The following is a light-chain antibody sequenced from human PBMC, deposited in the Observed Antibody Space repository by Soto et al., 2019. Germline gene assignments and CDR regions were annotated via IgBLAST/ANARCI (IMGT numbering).Light chain of an antibody. CDR3: QQYGSSPMYT. CDR2: GAS. J-gene: IGKJ2*01. Sequence: EIVLTQSPGTLSLSPGEIATLSCRASQSVSSSYLAWYQQKPGQAPRLLIYGASGTATCIPDRFSGSGSGRDFTLTLSRLEPEDFAVYYCQQYGSSPMYTFGQGTKLEIK. CDR1: QSVSSSY. V-gene: IGKV3-20*01.